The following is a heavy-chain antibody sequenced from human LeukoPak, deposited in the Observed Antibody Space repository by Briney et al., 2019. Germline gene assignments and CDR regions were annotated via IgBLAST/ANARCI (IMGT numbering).Heavy chain of an antibody. Sequence: GGSLRLSCAASGFTFSNYWMTWVRQAPGKGLEWVAHINQDGSKEYYMDSVKARFTISRDNAKNSLSLQMNSLRAEDTAVYYCVRGGGVSGYDLLDYWGQGTLVTVSS. J-gene: IGHJ4*02. CDR1: GFTFSNYW. CDR3: VRGGGVSGYDLLDY. D-gene: IGHD5-12*01. V-gene: IGHV3-7*01. CDR2: INQDGSKE.